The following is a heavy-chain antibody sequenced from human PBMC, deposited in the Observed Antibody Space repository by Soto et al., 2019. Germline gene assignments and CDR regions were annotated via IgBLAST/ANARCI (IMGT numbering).Heavy chain of an antibody. CDR2: ISYDGDNK. V-gene: IGHV3-30-3*01. CDR3: ARGTSLSAFSAMDL. CDR1: GFTFSYHA. Sequence: QVQLVESGGGVVQPGRSLRLSCAASGFTFSYHALNWVRQAPGKGLEWVSVISYDGDNKYIAESVKGRFTSSTDNSKNTVSPHMNSLKTEATAMYCCARGTSLSAFSAMDLCGQCTTVTVSS. J-gene: IGHJ6*02. D-gene: IGHD3-10*01.